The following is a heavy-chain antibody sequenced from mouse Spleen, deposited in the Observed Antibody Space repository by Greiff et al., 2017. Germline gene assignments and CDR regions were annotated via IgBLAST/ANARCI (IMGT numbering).Heavy chain of an antibody. Sequence: EVKLQESGGGLVKLGGSLKLSCAASGFTFSSYAMSWVRQTPEKRLEWVATISSGGGNTYYPDSVKGRFTISRDNAKNTLYLQMSSLKSEDTAMYYCARHGVTTAYFDYWGQGTTLTVSS. V-gene: IGHV5-9*04. CDR2: ISSGGGNT. CDR3: ARHGVTTAYFDY. D-gene: IGHD1-2*01. CDR1: GFTFSSYA. J-gene: IGHJ2*01.